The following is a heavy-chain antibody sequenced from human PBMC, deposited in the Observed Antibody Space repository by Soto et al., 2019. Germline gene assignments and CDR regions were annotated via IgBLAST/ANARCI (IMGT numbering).Heavy chain of an antibody. J-gene: IGHJ5*02. CDR3: AKDNLAPYSKGWAIRFDP. D-gene: IGHD6-19*01. CDR2: IGGRGSYT. CDR1: GFTFSSYA. Sequence: DVHLLESGGGLVQPGGSLRLSCAASGFTFSSYAMGWVRQAPGEGLEWVSSIGGRGSYTYYADSVKGRFTISRDNFKSTLYLQMNSLRAEDTAVYYCAKDNLAPYSKGWAIRFDPWGQGTLVTVSS. V-gene: IGHV3-23*01.